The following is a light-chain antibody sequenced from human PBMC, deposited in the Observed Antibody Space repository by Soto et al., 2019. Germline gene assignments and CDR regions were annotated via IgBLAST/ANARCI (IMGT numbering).Light chain of an antibody. V-gene: IGKV1-5*01. Sequence: IQMTQSPSTLSASVGDTVTLTCRSSQMIARWLAWYQQKPGTAPRLIIYDATSLQSGVPSRFSASASGTDFTLTIRSPNPDEFANYYCLQYNTCPLSFGQGT. J-gene: IGKJ2*01. CDR3: LQYNTCPLS. CDR2: DAT. CDR1: QMIARW.